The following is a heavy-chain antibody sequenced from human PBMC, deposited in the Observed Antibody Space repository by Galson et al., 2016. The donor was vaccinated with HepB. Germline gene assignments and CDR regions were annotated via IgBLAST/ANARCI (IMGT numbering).Heavy chain of an antibody. CDR2: ISGSGTNT. V-gene: IGHV3-23*01. Sequence: SLRLSCAASGFTFSNYVMNWVRQAPGKGLEWVSAISGSGTNTYYEDSVKGRFTISRDNPKNTLFLQMNSLRAEDTAVYYCAKSLLGVTLVSYYYGMDVWGQGTTVTVSS. CDR1: GFTFSNYV. J-gene: IGHJ6*02. CDR3: AKSLLGVTLVSYYYGMDV. D-gene: IGHD2-21*02.